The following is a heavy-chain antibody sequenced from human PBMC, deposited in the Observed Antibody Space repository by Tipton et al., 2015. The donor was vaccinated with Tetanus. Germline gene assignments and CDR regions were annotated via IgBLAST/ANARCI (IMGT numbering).Heavy chain of an antibody. CDR3: ARRSYCSSSRCFDAFDL. J-gene: IGHJ3*01. Sequence: TLSLTCTVSGGSTHSFYWTWIRQSAGKGLEWIGRIYSGGSTNYNPSLKSRVTMSMDTSKNQFSLKLSSVTAADTAVYYCARRSYCSSSRCFDAFDLWGQGTMVTVSP. CDR1: GGSTHSFY. V-gene: IGHV4-4*07. CDR2: IYSGGST. D-gene: IGHD2-2*01.